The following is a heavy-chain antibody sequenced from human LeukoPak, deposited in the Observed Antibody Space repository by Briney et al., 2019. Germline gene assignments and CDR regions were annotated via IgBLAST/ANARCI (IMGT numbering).Heavy chain of an antibody. CDR3: ARGVGATLGAFDI. Sequence: SETLSLTCTVSGGSISSYYWSWIRQPPGKGLEWIGYIYYSGSTNYNPSLKSRVTISVDTSKNQFSLKLSSVTAADTAVYYCARGVGATLGAFDIWGQGTMVTVSS. CDR2: IYYSGST. V-gene: IGHV4-59*01. CDR1: GGSISSYY. J-gene: IGHJ3*02. D-gene: IGHD1-26*01.